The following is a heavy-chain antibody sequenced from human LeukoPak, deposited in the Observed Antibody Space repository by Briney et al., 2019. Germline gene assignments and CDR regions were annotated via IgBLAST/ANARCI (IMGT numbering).Heavy chain of an antibody. CDR1: GFTFDDYA. V-gene: IGHV3-23*01. J-gene: IGHJ4*02. CDR3: AKWGGDSGAEQWLVLDY. D-gene: IGHD6-19*01. CDR2: IGGSGGMT. Sequence: GGSLRLSCAASGFTFDDYAMGWVRQAPGKGLEWVSGIGGSGGMTYYADSVKGRFTISRDNSKNTLYLEMNSLRVEDTAIYYCAKWGGDSGAEQWLVLDYWGQGTLVTVSS.